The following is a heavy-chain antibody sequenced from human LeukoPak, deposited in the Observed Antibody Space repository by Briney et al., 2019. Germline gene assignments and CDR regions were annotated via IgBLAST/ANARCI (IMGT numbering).Heavy chain of an antibody. CDR2: ISTYNGDT. CDR1: GYTFTSYG. CDR3: ARGGLYQLPYSRGAFDI. J-gene: IGHJ3*02. V-gene: IGHV1-18*01. Sequence: ASVKVSCKASGYTFTSYGISWVRQAPGQGLEWMGWISTYNGDTNYAQKFQGRVTITRNTSISTAYMELSSLRSEDTAVYYCARGGLYQLPYSRGAFDIWGQGTMVTVSS. D-gene: IGHD2-2*01.